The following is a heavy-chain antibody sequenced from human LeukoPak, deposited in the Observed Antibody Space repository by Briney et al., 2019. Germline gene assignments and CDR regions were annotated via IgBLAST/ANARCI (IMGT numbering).Heavy chain of an antibody. CDR2: INPNSGGT. CDR1: GYTFAGYY. J-gene: IGHJ5*02. D-gene: IGHD2-2*01. Sequence: ASVKVSCKASGYTFAGYYMHWVRQAPGQGLEWMGWINPNSGGTNYAQKFQGRVTMTRDTSISTAYMELSRLRSDDTAVYYCARGRTQPKKFKDIAVVPAAMPSNWFDPWGQGTLVTVSS. V-gene: IGHV1-2*02. CDR3: ARGRTQPKKFKDIAVVPAAMPSNWFDP.